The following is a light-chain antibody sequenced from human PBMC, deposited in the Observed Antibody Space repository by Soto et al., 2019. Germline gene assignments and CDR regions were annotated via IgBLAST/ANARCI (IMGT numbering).Light chain of an antibody. Sequence: EIVMTQSTASLSVSPGERATLSCRASQNVSSNLAWYQQKPGQAPRFLIYGASTRATGIPARFSGSGSGTEFTLTISSLQSEDFAVYYCHHYNNWPRTFGQGTKVEIK. CDR3: HHYNNWPRT. J-gene: IGKJ1*01. CDR1: QNVSSN. CDR2: GAS. V-gene: IGKV3-15*01.